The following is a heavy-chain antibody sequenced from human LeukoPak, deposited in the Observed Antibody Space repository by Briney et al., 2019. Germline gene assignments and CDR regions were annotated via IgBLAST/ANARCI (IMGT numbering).Heavy chain of an antibody. D-gene: IGHD6-13*01. CDR1: GYTFNSYA. CDR3: DLCESGTSWPWELGNN. J-gene: IGHJ4*01. Sequence: ASVKVSCKASGYTFNSYAITWVRQAPGQGLQWMGWISAFNGRTNYAQNLQDRVTLTIDTSTSTAYMELRSLKYYDTAVYYCDLCESGTSWPWELGNNWGQGTVVTVSS. CDR2: ISAFNGRT. V-gene: IGHV1-18*01.